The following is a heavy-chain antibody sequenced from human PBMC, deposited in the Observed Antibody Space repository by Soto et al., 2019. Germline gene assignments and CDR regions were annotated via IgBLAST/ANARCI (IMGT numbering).Heavy chain of an antibody. CDR2: INDSGST. V-gene: IGHV4-34*01. CDR3: ARGSHKLHSYDSSGFYHYVDY. J-gene: IGHJ4*02. D-gene: IGHD3-22*01. CDR1: GGSFSDYS. Sequence: SETLSLTCAVYGGSFSDYSWTWIRQPPGKGLEWIGEINDSGSTNYTPSLERRVTISRDTSKNRFSLKLSSVTAADTAVYYCARGSHKLHSYDSSGFYHYVDYWGQGRLVTVSS.